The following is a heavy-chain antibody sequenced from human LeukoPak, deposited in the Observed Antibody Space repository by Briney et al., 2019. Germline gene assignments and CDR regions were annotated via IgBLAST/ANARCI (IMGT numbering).Heavy chain of an antibody. J-gene: IGHJ4*02. CDR3: ETINVVVPAATLDY. D-gene: IGHD2-2*01. CDR2: IYYSGST. V-gene: IGHV4-31*03. Sequence: SETLSLTCTVSGGSISSGGYYWSWIRQHPGKGLEWIGYIYYSGSTYYNPSLKSRVTISVDTSKNQFSLKLSSVTAADTAVYYCETINVVVPAATLDYWGQGTLVTVSS. CDR1: GGSISSGGYY.